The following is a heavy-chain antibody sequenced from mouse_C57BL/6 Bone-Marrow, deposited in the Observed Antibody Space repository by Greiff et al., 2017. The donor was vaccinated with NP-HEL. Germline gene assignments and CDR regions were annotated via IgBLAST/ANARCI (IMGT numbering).Heavy chain of an antibody. J-gene: IGHJ2*01. Sequence: EVKLMESGGDLVKPGGSLKLSCAASGFTFSSYGMSWVRQTPDKRLEWVATISSGGSYTYYPDSVKGRFTISSDNAKNTLYLQMSSLKSEDTAMYYCARWLRYFDYWGQGTTLTVSS. CDR1: GFTFSSYG. CDR2: ISSGGSYT. D-gene: IGHD2-2*01. CDR3: ARWLRYFDY. V-gene: IGHV5-6*01.